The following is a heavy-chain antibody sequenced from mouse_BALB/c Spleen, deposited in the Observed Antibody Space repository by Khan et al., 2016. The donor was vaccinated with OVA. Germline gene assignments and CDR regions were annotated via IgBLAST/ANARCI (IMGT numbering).Heavy chain of an antibody. CDR1: GYTFTSYW. J-gene: IGHJ4*01. V-gene: IGHV1-7*01. CDR2: INPTSGYT. CDR3: DSDGMDY. Sequence: QVQLQQSGAELAKPGASVKMSCKASGYTFTSYWMHWIKQRPGQGLEWIGYINPTSGYTDYNQKFKDKATLTADKSSSTAYMQLSSLTSDDSAVYYRDSDGMDYWGQGTAVTVSS.